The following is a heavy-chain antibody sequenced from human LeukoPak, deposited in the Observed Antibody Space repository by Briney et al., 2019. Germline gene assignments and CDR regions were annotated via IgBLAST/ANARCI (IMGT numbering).Heavy chain of an antibody. CDR1: GFTFINYG. Sequence: GESVRLSCAASGFTFINYGMNWIRQAPGKGLEWVSSISTSRSYIYYADSVKGRFTISRDNAKNSLYLQMNSLRAEDTAVYYCARDGDYYGSGSYRDGFDIWGQGTMVTVSS. J-gene: IGHJ3*02. CDR2: ISTSRSYI. D-gene: IGHD3-10*01. CDR3: ARDGDYYGSGSYRDGFDI. V-gene: IGHV3-21*01.